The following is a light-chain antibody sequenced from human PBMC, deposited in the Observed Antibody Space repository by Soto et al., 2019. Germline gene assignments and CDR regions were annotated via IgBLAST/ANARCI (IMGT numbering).Light chain of an antibody. Sequence: VMTQTPLSAPVTLGQSASISCRSSQSLAHSNGDTYLSWLHQRPVQPPRLLIHRISNRFSGVPDKFSGSGAGTDFTLTISGVEAEDVGIYYCMHAGEFPITFGGGTKLEIK. V-gene: IGKV2-24*01. CDR1: QSLAHSNGDTY. J-gene: IGKJ4*01. CDR3: MHAGEFPIT. CDR2: RIS.